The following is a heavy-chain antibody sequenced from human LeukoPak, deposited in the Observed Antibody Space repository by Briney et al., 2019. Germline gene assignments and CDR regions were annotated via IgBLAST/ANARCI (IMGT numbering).Heavy chain of an antibody. V-gene: IGHV1-2*02. Sequence: ASVKVSCKASGYTFTGYYMHWGRQAPGQGLEWMGWINPNSGGTNYAQKFQGRVTMTRDTSISTAYMELSRLRSDDTAVYYCARDFAAVVIPATTFWFDPWGQGTLVTVSS. CDR2: INPNSGGT. CDR1: GYTFTGYY. CDR3: ARDFAAVVIPATTFWFDP. J-gene: IGHJ5*02. D-gene: IGHD2-15*01.